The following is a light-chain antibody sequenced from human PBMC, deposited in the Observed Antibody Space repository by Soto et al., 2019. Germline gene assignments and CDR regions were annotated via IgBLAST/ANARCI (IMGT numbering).Light chain of an antibody. CDR1: TSDVGTYKF. CDR2: EVS. Sequence: QSALTQAASVAGSPGQSVTISCSGTTSDVGTYKFVSWYQQHPGIAPKLMIYEVSERPSGVSNRFSGSKSGNTSSLTISGLQAEDEADYYCCSHAGSHVIFGGGTKVTVL. V-gene: IGLV2-23*02. CDR3: CSHAGSHVI. J-gene: IGLJ2*01.